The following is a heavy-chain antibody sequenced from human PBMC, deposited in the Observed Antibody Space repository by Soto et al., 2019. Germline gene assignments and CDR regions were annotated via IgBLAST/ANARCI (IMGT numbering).Heavy chain of an antibody. CDR1: GGSIRSYC. V-gene: IGHV6-1*01. CDR3: AGTTSHYWYYMDV. Sequence: SETLSLTCTVSGGSIRSYCWNWIRQSPSRGLEWLGRTYYRSRWYNDYAVSVKSRITVNPDTSKNQFSLQLTSVTPEDTAVYYCAGTTSHYWYYMDVWGKGTTVTVSS. J-gene: IGHJ6*03. CDR2: TYYRSRWYN. D-gene: IGHD1-7*01.